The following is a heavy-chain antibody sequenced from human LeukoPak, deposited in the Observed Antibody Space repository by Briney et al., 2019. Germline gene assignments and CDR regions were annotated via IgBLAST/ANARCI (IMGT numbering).Heavy chain of an antibody. CDR1: GYTFTSYA. CDR2: FDPEHGET. J-gene: IGHJ4*02. CDR3: ATDPVGYCNADGCYSVDY. Sequence: ASVKVSCKASGYTFTSYAMNWVRQAPGKGLEWMGGFDPEHGETVYAQKFQGRLTMTEDTSTHTAYMELSSLRSDDTAVYYCATDPVGYCNADGCYSVDYWGQGTLVTVSS. D-gene: IGHD2-15*01. V-gene: IGHV1-24*01.